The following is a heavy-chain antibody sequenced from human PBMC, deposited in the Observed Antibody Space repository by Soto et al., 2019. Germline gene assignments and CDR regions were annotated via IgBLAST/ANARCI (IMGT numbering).Heavy chain of an antibody. CDR1: GDSVSNNGAA. CDR3: ARDPPTMLPDFDC. Sequence: PSQTLSLTCAISGDSVSNNGAAWNWIRQSPSGGLEWLGRTYYRSKWFNDYAVSVKSRITISPDTSKNQFSLQLNAVTPDDTAVYYCARDPPTMLPDFDCWGPGTLVTLSS. D-gene: IGHD2-15*01. V-gene: IGHV6-1*01. J-gene: IGHJ4*02. CDR2: TYYRSKWFN.